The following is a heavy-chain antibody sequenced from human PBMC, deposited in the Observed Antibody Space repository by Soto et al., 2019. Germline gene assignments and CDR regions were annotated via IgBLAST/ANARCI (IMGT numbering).Heavy chain of an antibody. D-gene: IGHD1-26*01. CDR2: ISYDGSNE. V-gene: IGHV3-30*18. J-gene: IGHJ4*02. CDR1: GFTFSSYG. CDR3: AKTSAYSGSYYDGMDY. Sequence: GGSLRLSCVVSGFTFSSYGMHWVRQAPGKGLEWVAVISYDGSNEYYADSVKGRFTISRENSKNTLYLQMNSLRAEDTAVYFCAKTSAYSGSYYDGMDYWGQGTLVTVSS.